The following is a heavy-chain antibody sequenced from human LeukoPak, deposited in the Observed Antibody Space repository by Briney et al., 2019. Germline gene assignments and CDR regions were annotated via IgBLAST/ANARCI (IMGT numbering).Heavy chain of an antibody. CDR3: ARAGGITMVRGDFDY. V-gene: IGHV1-8*01. J-gene: IGHJ4*02. CDR2: MNPNSGNT. CDR1: GYTFTSYD. D-gene: IGHD3-10*01. Sequence: EASVKVSCKASGYTFTSYDINWVRQATGQGLESMGWMNPNSGNTGYAQKFQGRVTMTRNTSISTAYMELSSLRSEDTAVYYCARAGGITMVRGDFDYWGQGTLVTVSS.